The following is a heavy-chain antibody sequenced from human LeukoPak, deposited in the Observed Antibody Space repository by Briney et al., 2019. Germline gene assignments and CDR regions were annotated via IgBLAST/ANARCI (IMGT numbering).Heavy chain of an antibody. Sequence: PSETLSLTCAVYGGSFSGYYWSWIRQPPGKGLEWIGEINHSGSTNYNPSLKSRVTISVYTSKSQFSLRLSSVTAADTTVYYCARGRLSLYGSGSYYEYNWFDPWGQGTLVTVSS. CDR3: ARGRLSLYGSGSYYEYNWFDP. J-gene: IGHJ5*02. D-gene: IGHD3-10*01. V-gene: IGHV4-34*01. CDR2: INHSGST. CDR1: GGSFSGYY.